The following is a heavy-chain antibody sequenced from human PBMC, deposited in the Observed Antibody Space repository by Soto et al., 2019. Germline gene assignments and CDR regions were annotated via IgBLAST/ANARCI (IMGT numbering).Heavy chain of an antibody. J-gene: IGHJ4*02. D-gene: IGHD4-17*01. V-gene: IGHV3-23*01. Sequence: LRLSCAASGITFSSYTMTGVRQAPGKGLEWVSSISGSGGSTYYADSVKGRFTISRDNSKNTLYLQMNSLRGEDTAVYHCARGPLGXGVTTDYWGQGTLVTVSS. CDR1: GITFSSYT. CDR2: ISGSGGST. CDR3: ARGPLGXGVTTDY.